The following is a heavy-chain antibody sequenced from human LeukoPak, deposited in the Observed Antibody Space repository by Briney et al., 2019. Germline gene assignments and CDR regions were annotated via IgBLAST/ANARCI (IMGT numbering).Heavy chain of an antibody. D-gene: IGHD6-19*01. CDR3: ANVQGIAVAGTIDY. J-gene: IGHJ4*02. CDR1: GFTFSTFW. Sequence: GGSLRLSCATSGFTFSTFWMHWVRQAPGKGLVWVSRINHDGSSTNYADSVKGRFTISRDNSKNTLYLQMNSLRAEDTAVYYCANVQGIAVAGTIDYWGQGTLVTVSS. CDR2: INHDGSST. V-gene: IGHV3-74*01.